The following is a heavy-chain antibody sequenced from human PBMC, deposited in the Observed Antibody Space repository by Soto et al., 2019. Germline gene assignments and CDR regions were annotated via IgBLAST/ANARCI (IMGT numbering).Heavy chain of an antibody. Sequence: GCLRLAGLARGSEFSNYAMSGVRKAPGKGLEWVSISSASGRSRYHADSVKGRFTISRDNSKKTLYLHMTNLRAEDKAVYYCAKDGNWLDVYFDVWGQGTPVTVYS. D-gene: IGHD6-19*01. V-gene: IGHV3-23*01. CDR3: AKDGNWLDVYFDV. CDR2: SSASGRSR. CDR1: GSEFSNYA. J-gene: IGHJ4*02.